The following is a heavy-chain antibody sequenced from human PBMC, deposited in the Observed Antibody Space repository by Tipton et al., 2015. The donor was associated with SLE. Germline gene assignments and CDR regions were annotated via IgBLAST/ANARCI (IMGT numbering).Heavy chain of an antibody. Sequence: TLSLTCAVSGGSISSGGYSWSWIRQPPGKGLEWIGYIYHSGSTYYNPSLKSRVTISVDTSKNQFSLKLSSVTAADTAVYYCARLARSSSWLFDYWGQGTLVTVSS. J-gene: IGHJ4*02. V-gene: IGHV4-30-2*01. CDR3: ARLARSSSWLFDY. CDR2: IYHSGST. CDR1: GGSISSGGYS. D-gene: IGHD6-13*01.